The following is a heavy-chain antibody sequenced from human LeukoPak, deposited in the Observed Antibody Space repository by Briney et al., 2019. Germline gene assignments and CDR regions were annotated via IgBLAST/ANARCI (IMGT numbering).Heavy chain of an antibody. D-gene: IGHD3-10*01. CDR1: GGSFSGYY. Sequence: PSETLSLTCAVYGGSFSGYYWSWIRQPPGKGLEWIGEINNSGSTNYNPSLKSRVTISVDTSKNQFSLKLSSVTAADTAVYYCARFFITMVRGVMPYGMDVWGQGTTVTVSS. CDR2: INNSGST. V-gene: IGHV4-34*01. J-gene: IGHJ6*02. CDR3: ARFFITMVRGVMPYGMDV.